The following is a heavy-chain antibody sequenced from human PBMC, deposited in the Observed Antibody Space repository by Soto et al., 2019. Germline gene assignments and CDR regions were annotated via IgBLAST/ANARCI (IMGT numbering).Heavy chain of an antibody. CDR3: ARESSSPNYYYYGMDV. CDR2: IIPLLNTP. J-gene: IGHJ6*02. Sequence: QVQLVQSGAEVKKPGSSVKVSCRASGGTFSSYAVSWVRQAPGQGLEWLGVIIPLLNTPKYVQKFQGRVTITADASATTAYMELSSLRSEDTAVYSCARESSSPNYYYYGMDVWGQVTTVTVSS. V-gene: IGHV1-69*01. CDR1: GGTFSSYA. D-gene: IGHD6-6*01.